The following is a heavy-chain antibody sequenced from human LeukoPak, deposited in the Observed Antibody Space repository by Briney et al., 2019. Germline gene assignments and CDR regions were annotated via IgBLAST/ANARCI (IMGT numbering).Heavy chain of an antibody. J-gene: IGHJ4*02. CDR1: GFTFSSYS. Sequence: GGSLRLSCAASGFTFSSYSMNWVRQAPGKGLEWVSSISDSSSYIYYADSVKGRFTISRDNAKNSLYLRMNSLRAEDTAVYYCAREGGWNVPTLVYWGQGTLVTVSS. CDR3: AREGGWNVPTLVY. CDR2: ISDSSSYI. V-gene: IGHV3-21*06. D-gene: IGHD1-1*01.